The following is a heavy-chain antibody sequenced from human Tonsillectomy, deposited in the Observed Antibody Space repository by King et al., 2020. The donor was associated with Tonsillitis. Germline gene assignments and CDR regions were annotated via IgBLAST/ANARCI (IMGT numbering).Heavy chain of an antibody. CDR2: INPNSGGT. D-gene: IGHD3-22*01. Sequence: VQLVESGAEVKKPGASVKVSCKASGYTFTGYYMHWVRQAPGQGLEWMGWINPNSGGTNYAQKVQGWVTMTRDTSISTAYMELSRLRSDDTAVYYCARTSGYGGAFDIWGQGTMVTVSS. CDR3: ARTSGYGGAFDI. J-gene: IGHJ3*02. CDR1: GYTFTGYY. V-gene: IGHV1-2*04.